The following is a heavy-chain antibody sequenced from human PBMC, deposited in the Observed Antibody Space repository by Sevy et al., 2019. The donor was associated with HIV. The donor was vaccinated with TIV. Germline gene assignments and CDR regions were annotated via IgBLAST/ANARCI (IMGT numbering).Heavy chain of an antibody. CDR3: TRELWPGDY. D-gene: IGHD2-21*01. CDR1: GFSFSDYY. V-gene: IGHV3-7*01. J-gene: IGHJ4*02. Sequence: GGSLRLSCAACGFSFSDYYMGWVRQAPGKGLEWVANIYQDGSQENYVDPVKGRFTISGDNAKNSVYLQMNSLRVDDTGIYYCTRELWPGDYWGQGTLVTVSS. CDR2: IYQDGSQE.